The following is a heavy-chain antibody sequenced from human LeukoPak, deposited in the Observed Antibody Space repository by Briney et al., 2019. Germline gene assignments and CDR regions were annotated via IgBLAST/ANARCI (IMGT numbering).Heavy chain of an antibody. CDR3: ARDPTIAPYSNPTNTNY. V-gene: IGHV1-2*02. Sequence: ASVKVSCKASGYTFTGYYMHWVRQAPGQGLEWMGWINPNSGGTNYAQKFQGRVTMTRDTSISTAYMELSRLRSDDTAVYYCARDPTIAPYSNPTNTNYWGQGTLVTVSS. D-gene: IGHD6-13*01. CDR1: GYTFTGYY. J-gene: IGHJ4*02. CDR2: INPNSGGT.